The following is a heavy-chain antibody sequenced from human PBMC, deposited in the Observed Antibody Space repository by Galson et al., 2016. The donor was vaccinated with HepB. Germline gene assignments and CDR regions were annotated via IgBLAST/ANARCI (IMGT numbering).Heavy chain of an antibody. J-gene: IGHJ4*02. Sequence: ETLSLTCTVSGGSISSSSFYWGWIRQPPGKGLEWIGSWYYTGSPFYNPALRSRVSISVDTSKNQLSLQLSFVSAADTAVYHCAREAMLAGAAHCDYWGLGILVTVSS. CDR3: AREAMLAGAAHCDY. CDR1: GGSISSSSFY. V-gene: IGHV4-39*01. D-gene: IGHD3-16*01. CDR2: WYYTGSP.